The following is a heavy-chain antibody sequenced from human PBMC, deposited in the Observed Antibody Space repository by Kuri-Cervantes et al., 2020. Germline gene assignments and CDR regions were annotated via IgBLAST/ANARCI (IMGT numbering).Heavy chain of an antibody. CDR2: INPNSGGT. D-gene: IGHD3-16*02. J-gene: IGHJ4*02. V-gene: IGHV1-2*04. Sequence: ASVKVSCKASGYTFTGYYMHWVRQAPGQGLEWMGWINPNSGGTNYAQKFQGWVTMTRDTSISTAYMELSRLRSDDTAVYYCARGSCMITFGGVIVFWGQGTLVTVSS. CDR3: ARGSCMITFGGVIVF. CDR1: GYTFTGYY.